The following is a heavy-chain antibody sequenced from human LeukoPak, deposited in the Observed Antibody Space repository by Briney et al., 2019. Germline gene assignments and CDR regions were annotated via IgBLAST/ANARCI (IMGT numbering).Heavy chain of an antibody. CDR1: GGSFSGYY. CDR3: ARWAYDSSSSEYYYYYMDV. CDR2: INHSGST. D-gene: IGHD6-6*01. J-gene: IGHJ6*03. V-gene: IGHV4-34*01. Sequence: PSDTLSLTCAVYGGSFSGYYWSWIRQPPGKGLEWIGEINHSGSTNYNPSLKSRVTISVDTSKNQFSLKLSSVTAADTAVYYCARWAYDSSSSEYYYYYMDVWGKGTTVTVSS.